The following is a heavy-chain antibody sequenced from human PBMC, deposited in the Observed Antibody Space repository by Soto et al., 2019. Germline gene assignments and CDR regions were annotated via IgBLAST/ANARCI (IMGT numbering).Heavy chain of an antibody. D-gene: IGHD4-4*01. CDR1: VGSVSSGSYY. Sequence: WETLSLTCTVSVGSVSSGSYYWNWIRQPPGKGLEWIGSIYHSGSTDYNPSLKSRVTISVDTSKKQFSLKLGSVTAADTAVYYCATVSLQLTTMDYWGQGALVTVSS. J-gene: IGHJ4*02. V-gene: IGHV4-61*01. CDR2: IYHSGST. CDR3: ATVSLQLTTMDY.